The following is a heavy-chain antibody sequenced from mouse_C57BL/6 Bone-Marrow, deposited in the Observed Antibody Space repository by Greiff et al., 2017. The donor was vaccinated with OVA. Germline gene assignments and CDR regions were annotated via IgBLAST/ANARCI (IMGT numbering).Heavy chain of an antibody. J-gene: IGHJ2*01. Sequence: QVQLQQPGAELVMPGASVKLSCKASGYTFTSYWMHWVKQRPGQGLEWIGEIDPSDSYTNYNQKFKGKSTLTVAKSSSTAYMQLSSLTSEDSAVDYCATFITTGVEYYFDYWGQGTTLTVSS. CDR2: IDPSDSYT. D-gene: IGHD1-1*01. CDR3: ATFITTGVEYYFDY. V-gene: IGHV1-69*01. CDR1: GYTFTSYW.